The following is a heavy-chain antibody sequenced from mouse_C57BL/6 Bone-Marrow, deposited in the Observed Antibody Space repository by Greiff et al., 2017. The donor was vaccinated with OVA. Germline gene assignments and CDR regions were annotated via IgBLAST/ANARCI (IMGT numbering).Heavy chain of an antibody. CDR2: ISYDGSN. CDR3: ARDHNWDYFDY. D-gene: IGHD4-1*01. V-gene: IGHV3-6*01. CDR1: GYSITSGYY. Sequence: EVQLQESGPGLVKPSQSLSLTCSVTGYSITSGYYWNWIRQFPGNKLEWMGYISYDGSNNYNPSLKNRISITRDTSKNQFFLKLNSVTTEDTATYYCARDHNWDYFDYWGQGTTLTVSS. J-gene: IGHJ2*01.